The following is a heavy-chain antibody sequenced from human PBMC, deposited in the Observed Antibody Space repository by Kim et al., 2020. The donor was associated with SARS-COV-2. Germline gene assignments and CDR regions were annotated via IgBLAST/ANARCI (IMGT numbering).Heavy chain of an antibody. CDR1: GFAFGDYA. J-gene: IGHJ3*01. CDR2: LSWDSASV. CDR3: AKGLFRGVLLRDYDAFDL. Sequence: GGSLRLSCAASGFAFGDYAMHWVRQVPGKGLEWVLGLSWDSASVSYLDSVRDRFAVSRDNVKNIFHLEMSALRSEDTALYFCAKGLFRGVLLRDYDAFDLWGQGTWVSVSS. V-gene: IGHV3-9*01. D-gene: IGHD3-10*01.